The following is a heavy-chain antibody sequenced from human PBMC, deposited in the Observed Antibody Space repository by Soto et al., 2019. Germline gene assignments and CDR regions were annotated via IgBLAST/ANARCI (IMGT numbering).Heavy chain of an antibody. D-gene: IGHD2-2*01. Sequence: GASVKVSCKASGYTFTSYDINWVRQATGQGLEWMGWMNPNSGNTGYAQKFQCRVTMTRNTSISTAYMELSSLRSEDTAVYYCARSSTSYERRYYYYYYMDVWGKGTTVTVSS. CDR1: GYTFTSYD. CDR3: ARSSTSYERRYYYYYYMDV. J-gene: IGHJ6*03. CDR2: MNPNSGNT. V-gene: IGHV1-8*01.